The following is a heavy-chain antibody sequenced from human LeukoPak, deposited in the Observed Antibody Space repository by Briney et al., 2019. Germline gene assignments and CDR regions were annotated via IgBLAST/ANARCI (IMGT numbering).Heavy chain of an antibody. D-gene: IGHD2-15*01. CDR3: ARRPRSVGPAIPDY. CDR2: ISAYNGNT. CDR1: GYTFISFG. V-gene: IGHV1-18*01. J-gene: IGHJ4*02. Sequence: AASVKVSCKASGYTFISFGIGWVRQAPGQGLEWMGWISAYNGNTNYAQKFQGRVTMTTDTSTSTAYMELRSLRSDDTAVYYCARRPRSVGPAIPDYWGQGTLVTVSS.